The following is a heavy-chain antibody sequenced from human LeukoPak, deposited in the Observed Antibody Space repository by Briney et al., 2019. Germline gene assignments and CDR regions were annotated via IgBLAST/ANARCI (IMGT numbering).Heavy chain of an antibody. D-gene: IGHD2-2*01. CDR3: AHSLGAFDQVPG. J-gene: IGHJ4*02. V-gene: IGHV2-5*02. Sequence: ESGPTLVKPTQTLTLTCTFSGFSLRTSGVGVGWIRQPPGKALEWLGSIYWDDDKRYSPSLKSRLTITQDTSKNQVVLTMTNMDPVDTGTYYCAHSLGAFDQVPGWGQGTLVTVSS. CDR1: GFSLRTSGVG. CDR2: IYWDDDK.